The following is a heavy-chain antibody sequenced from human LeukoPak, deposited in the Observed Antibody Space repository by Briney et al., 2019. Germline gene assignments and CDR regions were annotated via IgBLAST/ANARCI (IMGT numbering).Heavy chain of an antibody. D-gene: IGHD3-10*01. CDR1: GGSISSDY. CDR2: FYYTGST. V-gene: IGHV4-59*12. J-gene: IGHJ4*02. CDR3: AASSDITLLDY. Sequence: SETLSLTCTVSGGSISSDYWSWIRQPPGKGLEWIAYFYYTGSTNYNPSLKSRLTISVDTSKKQFSLKLSSVTAADTAVYYCAASSDITLLDYWGQGTLVTVSS.